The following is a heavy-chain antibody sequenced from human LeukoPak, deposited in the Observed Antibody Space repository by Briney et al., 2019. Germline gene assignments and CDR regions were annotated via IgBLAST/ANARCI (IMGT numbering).Heavy chain of an antibody. CDR1: GFTFTKCA. CDR3: AGDRNSDWYSPLDY. V-gene: IGHV3-23*01. J-gene: IGHJ4*02. Sequence: GGSLRLSCVASGFTFTKCAMSWIRQAPGKGLEWVAIITATGDTAYYADSVKGRLTISRDNSRNTVYVQMDSLRAEDTAIYYCAGDRNSDWYSPLDYWGQGSQVTVSP. D-gene: IGHD6-19*01. CDR2: ITATGDTA.